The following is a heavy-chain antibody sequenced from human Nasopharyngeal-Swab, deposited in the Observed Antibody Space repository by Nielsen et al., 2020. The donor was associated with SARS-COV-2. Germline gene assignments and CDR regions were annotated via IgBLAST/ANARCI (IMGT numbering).Heavy chain of an antibody. J-gene: IGHJ3*02. Sequence: LSLTCAASGFTFSDYAMHWVRQAPGKGLDWVAFISYDGSDKYYADSLKGRFTISRDNSKNTLYLQMSGLRAEDTAVYFCAREGVAVTGSSFDIWGQGTMVTVSS. CDR3: AREGVAVTGSSFDI. D-gene: IGHD6-19*01. V-gene: IGHV3-30-3*01. CDR2: ISYDGSDK. CDR1: GFTFSDYA.